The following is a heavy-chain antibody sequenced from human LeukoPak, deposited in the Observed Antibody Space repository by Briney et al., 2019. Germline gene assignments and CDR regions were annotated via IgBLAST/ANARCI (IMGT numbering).Heavy chain of an antibody. CDR1: GFTFSSYA. J-gene: IGHJ6*03. D-gene: IGHD6-13*01. Sequence: GGSLRLSCAASGFTFSSYAMSWVRQAPGKGLEWVSSISSSSSYIYYADSVKGRFTISRDNAKNSLYLQMNSLRAEDTAVYYCARLVRSSSSVRPYYYYMDVWGKGTTVTVSS. V-gene: IGHV3-21*01. CDR3: ARLVRSSSSVRPYYYYMDV. CDR2: ISSSSSYI.